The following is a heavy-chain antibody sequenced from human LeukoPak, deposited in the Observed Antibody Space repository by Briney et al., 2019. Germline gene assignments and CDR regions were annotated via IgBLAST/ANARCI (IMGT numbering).Heavy chain of an antibody. CDR1: GGSISSGSYY. CDR2: IYTIGST. CDR3: ARGSKLLRVVDY. V-gene: IGHV4-61*02. D-gene: IGHD3-22*01. Sequence: SETLSLTCTVSGGSISSGSYYWSWIRQPAGKGLEWIGCIYTIGSTNYNPSLKSRVTISVDTSKNQFSLKLSSATAADTAVYYCARGSKLLRVVDYWGQGTLVTVSS. J-gene: IGHJ4*02.